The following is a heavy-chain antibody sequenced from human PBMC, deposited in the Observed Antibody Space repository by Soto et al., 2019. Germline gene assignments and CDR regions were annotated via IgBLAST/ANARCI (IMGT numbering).Heavy chain of an antibody. D-gene: IGHD3-10*01. CDR3: ARGEMWFGVDH. Sequence: SETLSLTCRVSDDSMTNSYWSWIRQPPGKGLEWIGYIYYNGRTHYNPALKSRLTISVDTSKKQFSLKLGSVTAADTAVYYCARGEMWFGVDHWGRGTLVTVSS. CDR1: DDSMTNSY. CDR2: IYYNGRT. V-gene: IGHV4-59*01. J-gene: IGHJ4*02.